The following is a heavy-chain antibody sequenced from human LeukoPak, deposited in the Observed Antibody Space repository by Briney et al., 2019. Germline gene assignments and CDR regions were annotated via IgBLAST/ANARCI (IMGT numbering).Heavy chain of an antibody. CDR1: GFTFSSYA. V-gene: IGHV3-23*01. D-gene: IGHD3-22*01. CDR2: ISGSGGST. Sequence: GGSLRLSCAASGFTFSSYAMSWVRQAPGNGLEWVSAISGSGGSTYYADSVKGRFTISRDNSKNTLYLQMNSLRAEDTAVYYCAKTLSYHYDSSGYNGYYFDYWGQGTLVTVSS. CDR3: AKTLSYHYDSSGYNGYYFDY. J-gene: IGHJ4*02.